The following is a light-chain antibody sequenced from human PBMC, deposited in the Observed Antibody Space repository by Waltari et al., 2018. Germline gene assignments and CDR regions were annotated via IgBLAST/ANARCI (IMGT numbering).Light chain of an antibody. V-gene: IGLV2-23*01. J-gene: IGLJ3*02. CDR1: SSDLGRFDL. CDR3: CSYAGSSSWV. CDR2: EAS. Sequence: QSALTQPASVSASPGQSITISCTGTSSDLGRFDLVSWFQQLPGEAPRLIIYEASKRPSGVSNRFSGSKSGTTASLTISGLQAEDEADYYCCSYAGSSSWVFGGGTKLTVL.